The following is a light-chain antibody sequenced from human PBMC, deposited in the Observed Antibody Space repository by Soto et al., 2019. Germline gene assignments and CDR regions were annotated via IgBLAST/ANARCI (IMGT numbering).Light chain of an antibody. CDR3: QQYKRYSPYT. CDR1: QSVSSSH. J-gene: IGKJ2*01. CDR2: GAS. V-gene: IGKV3-20*01. Sequence: EIVLTQSPGTLSLSPGERATLSCRASQSVSSSHLAWYQQKPGQAPRLLIYGASSRATGIPDRFSGSGSGTEFTLTISSLQPDDFATYYCQQYKRYSPYTFGQGTKLEI.